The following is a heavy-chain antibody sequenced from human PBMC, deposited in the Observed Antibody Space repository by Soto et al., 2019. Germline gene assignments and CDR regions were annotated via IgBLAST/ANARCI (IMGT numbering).Heavy chain of an antibody. CDR3: ATSYYYDSSGYYSFDY. CDR2: IIPIFGTA. J-gene: IGHJ4*02. CDR1: GGTFSSYG. Sequence: GASVKVSCKASGGTFSSYGISWVRQAPGQGLEWMGGIIPIFGTANYAQKFQGRVTITADESTSTAYMELSSLRSEDTAVYYCATSYYYDSSGYYSFDYRGQGTLVTGSS. D-gene: IGHD3-22*01. V-gene: IGHV1-69*01.